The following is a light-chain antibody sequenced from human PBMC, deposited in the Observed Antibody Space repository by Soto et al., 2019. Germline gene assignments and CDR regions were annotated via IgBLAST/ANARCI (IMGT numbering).Light chain of an antibody. Sequence: QSVLTQPPSVSAAPGQNVTISCTGTSSDVGGHNYVSWYQQHPGKVPKLIVYEVSFRPSGVSHRFSGSKSGSTASLTISGLQAEDEADYYCSSYSSSSTFYVFGIGTKVTVL. V-gene: IGLV2-14*01. CDR1: SSDVGGHNY. J-gene: IGLJ1*01. CDR3: SSYSSSSTFYV. CDR2: EVS.